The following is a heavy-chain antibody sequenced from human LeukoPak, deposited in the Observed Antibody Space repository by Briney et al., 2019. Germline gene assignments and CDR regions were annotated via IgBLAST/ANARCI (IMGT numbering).Heavy chain of an antibody. V-gene: IGHV3-7*04. J-gene: IGHJ4*02. CDR1: GLTFSTYW. CDR3: TRVGYIDEGIDY. CDR2: IKQDGSKK. Sequence: GGSLRLSCAASGLTFSTYWMMWVRQTPGKGLEWVANIKQDGSKKSYVDSVKGRFTISRDNAKNSLYLQMNSLRAEDTAIYYCTRVGYIDEGIDYWGQGTLVTVSS. D-gene: IGHD5-24*01.